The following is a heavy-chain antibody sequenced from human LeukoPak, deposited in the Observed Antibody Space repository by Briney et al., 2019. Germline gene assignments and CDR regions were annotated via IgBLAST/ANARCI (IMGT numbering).Heavy chain of an antibody. V-gene: IGHV3-23*01. CDR1: GFTFSNYA. CDR3: AKGFQTYGELSFDV. CDR2: VSGSASNT. J-gene: IGHJ4*02. D-gene: IGHD4-17*01. Sequence: GGSLRLSCAASGFTFSNYAMSWVRQAPGKGLEWVSTVSGSASNTYYADSVKGRFTISRDNSKATLYLQMNSLRADDTAVYYCAKGFQTYGELSFDVWGQGTLVAVSS.